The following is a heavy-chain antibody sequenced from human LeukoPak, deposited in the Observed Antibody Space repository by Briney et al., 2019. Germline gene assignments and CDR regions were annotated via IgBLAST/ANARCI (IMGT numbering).Heavy chain of an antibody. CDR1: GFTFSSAW. D-gene: IGHD3-10*01. CDR3: TTPLLPRAMVRGVNEWLWYFDL. V-gene: IGHV3-15*01. CDR2: IKSKTDGGTT. J-gene: IGHJ2*01. Sequence: GGSLRLSCAASGFTFSSAWMSWVRQAPGKGLEWVGRIKSKTDGGTTDYAAPVKGRFTISRDDSKNTLYLQMNSLKTEDTAVYYCTTPLLPRAMVRGVNEWLWYFDLWGRGTLVTVSS.